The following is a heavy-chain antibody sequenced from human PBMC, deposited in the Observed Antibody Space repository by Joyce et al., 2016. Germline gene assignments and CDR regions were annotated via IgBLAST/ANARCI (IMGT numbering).Heavy chain of an antibody. Sequence: EVQMLESGGGLVQPGGSQRLSCAASGFTFSDYAMSWVRQAPGKGLEWVSSMSGGGYDTYYADPVKGRFTISRDNSKNTLFLQMNSLTVEDTAVYSCAKGVYPDTNFHSWGQGTLVTVSS. J-gene: IGHJ4*02. CDR1: GFTFSDYA. CDR2: MSGGGYDT. D-gene: IGHD6-13*01. CDR3: AKGVYPDTNFHS. V-gene: IGHV3-23*01.